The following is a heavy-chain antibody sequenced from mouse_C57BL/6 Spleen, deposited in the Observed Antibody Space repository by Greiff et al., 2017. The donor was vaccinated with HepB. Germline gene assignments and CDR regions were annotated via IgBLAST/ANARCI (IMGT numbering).Heavy chain of an antibody. D-gene: IGHD2-4*01. CDR3: ASGIYYDSRLDY. V-gene: IGHV1-7*01. CDR1: GYTFTSYW. CDR2: INPSSGYT. J-gene: IGHJ2*01. Sequence: QVQLQQSGAELAKPGASVKLSCKASGYTFTSYWMHWVKQRPGKGLEWIGYINPSSGYTKYNQKFKDKATLTADKSSSTANMPLSSLTYEDSAVYYCASGIYYDSRLDYWGQGTTLTVSS.